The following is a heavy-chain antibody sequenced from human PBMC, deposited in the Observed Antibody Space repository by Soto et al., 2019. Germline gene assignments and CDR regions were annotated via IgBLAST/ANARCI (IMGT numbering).Heavy chain of an antibody. Sequence: PGGSLRLSCAVSGFTISAKWMSWVRQAPGKGLEWLANINEDGSKKFYVDSVKGRFTISKDNAKNSLSLQLGSLRAEDTAVYYCARPMKLGTGWGDIDYWGQGTMVTVSS. CDR1: GFTISAKW. V-gene: IGHV3-7*03. CDR3: ARPMKLGTGWGDIDY. CDR2: INEDGSKK. D-gene: IGHD2-8*02. J-gene: IGHJ4*02.